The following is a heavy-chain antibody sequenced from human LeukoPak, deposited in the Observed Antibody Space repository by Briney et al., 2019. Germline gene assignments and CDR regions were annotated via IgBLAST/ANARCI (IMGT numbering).Heavy chain of an antibody. CDR1: GYTFTSYD. CDR3: AREMATKAYVIDY. V-gene: IGHV1-8*01. D-gene: IGHD5-24*01. J-gene: IGHJ4*02. Sequence: GASVKVSCKASGYTFTSYDINWVRQATGQGLEWTGWMNPNSGNTGYAQKFQGRVTMTRDTSISTAYMELSSLRSEDTAVYYCAREMATKAYVIDYWGQGTLVTVSS. CDR2: MNPNSGNT.